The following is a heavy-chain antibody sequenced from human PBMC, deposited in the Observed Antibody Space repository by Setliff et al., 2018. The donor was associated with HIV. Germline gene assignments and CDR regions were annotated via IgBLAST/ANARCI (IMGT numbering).Heavy chain of an antibody. CDR1: GGTFSSYA. CDR3: ARYNWNPLGYRFDY. J-gene: IGHJ4*02. V-gene: IGHV1-69*05. D-gene: IGHD1-20*01. Sequence: ASVKVSCKASGGTFSSYAISWVRQAPGQGLEWMGGIIPIFGTANYAQKFQGRVTITTDESTSTAYMELSSLRSEDTAVYYCARYNWNPLGYRFDYWGQGTLVTVSS. CDR2: IIPIFGTA.